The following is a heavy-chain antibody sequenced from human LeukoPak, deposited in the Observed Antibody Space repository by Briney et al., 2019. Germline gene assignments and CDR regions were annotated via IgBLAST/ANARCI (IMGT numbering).Heavy chain of an antibody. Sequence: PGGSLRLSCAASGFTFSRFSMNWVRQAPGKGLEWVSSISSSSSYIYYADSVKGRFTISRDNAKNSLYLQMNSLRAEDTAVYYCARSAYYYDSSGYYPFDYWGQGTLVTVSS. CDR2: ISSSSSYI. V-gene: IGHV3-21*01. D-gene: IGHD3-22*01. CDR3: ARSAYYYDSSGYYPFDY. J-gene: IGHJ4*02. CDR1: GFTFSRFS.